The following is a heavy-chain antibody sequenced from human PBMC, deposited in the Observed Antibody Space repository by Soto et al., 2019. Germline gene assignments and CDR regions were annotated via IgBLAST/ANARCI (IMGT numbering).Heavy chain of an antibody. D-gene: IGHD3-22*01. CDR1: GGPFSSNT. CDR2: ITPMFGTP. Sequence: SVKVSFKASGGPFSSNTITLVRQAPGQGLEWMGGITPMFGTPNYAQKFRGRVTITADESTSTAYMELSSLRSEDTAMYFCARDGTLYDSRAYYYLYWGQGTMVTVSS. J-gene: IGHJ4*02. CDR3: ARDGTLYDSRAYYYLY. V-gene: IGHV1-69*13.